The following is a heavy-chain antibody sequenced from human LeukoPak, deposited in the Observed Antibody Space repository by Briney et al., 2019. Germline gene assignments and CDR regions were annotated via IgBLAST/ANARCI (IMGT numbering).Heavy chain of an antibody. Sequence: GGSLRLSCAASGFAFSTYGMHWVRQAPGKGLEWVAFIRYDGSNKYYADSVKGRFTISRDISKNTLYLQMNSLRAEDTAVYYCAKDRVFELWFEEASPYYFDYWGQGTLVTVSS. D-gene: IGHD3-10*01. J-gene: IGHJ4*02. CDR3: AKDRVFELWFEEASPYYFDY. V-gene: IGHV3-30*02. CDR2: IRYDGSNK. CDR1: GFAFSTYG.